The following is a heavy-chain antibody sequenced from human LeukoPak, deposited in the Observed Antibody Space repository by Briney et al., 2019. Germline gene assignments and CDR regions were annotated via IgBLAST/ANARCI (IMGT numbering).Heavy chain of an antibody. CDR2: IYYSGST. Sequence: PSETLSLTCTVSGGSISSYYWSWIRQPPGKGLEWIGYIYYSGSTNYNPSLKSRVTISVDTSKNQFSLKLSSVTAADTAVYYCARDGGNGYNPFDYWGQGTLVTVSS. D-gene: IGHD5-24*01. CDR1: GGSISSYY. J-gene: IGHJ4*02. V-gene: IGHV4-59*01. CDR3: ARDGGNGYNPFDY.